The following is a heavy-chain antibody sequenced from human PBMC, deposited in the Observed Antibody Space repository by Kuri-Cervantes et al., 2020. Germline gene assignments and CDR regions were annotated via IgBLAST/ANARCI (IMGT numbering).Heavy chain of an antibody. Sequence: GGSLRLSCAASGFTFSSYSMNWVRQAPGKGLEWVSYISSSSSYIYYADSVKGRFTISRDNSKNTLCLRMNSLRAEDTAVYYCAKELYYYDSSGYYPFDYWGQGTLVTVSS. CDR2: ISSSSSYI. D-gene: IGHD3-22*01. J-gene: IGHJ4*02. CDR3: AKELYYYDSSGYYPFDY. V-gene: IGHV3-21*05. CDR1: GFTFSSYS.